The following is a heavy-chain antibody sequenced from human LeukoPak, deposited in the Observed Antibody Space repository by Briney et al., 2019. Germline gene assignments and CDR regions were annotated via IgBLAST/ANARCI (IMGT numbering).Heavy chain of an antibody. CDR2: IYYSGST. D-gene: IGHD6-13*01. CDR1: GGSISSYY. CDR3: AREIAAAGTGPLGFYP. J-gene: IGHJ5*02. V-gene: IGHV4-59*01. Sequence: SSETLSLTCTVSGGSISSYYWSWIRQPPGKGLEWIGYIYYSGSTNYNPSLKSRVTISVDTSKNQFSLKLSSVTAADTAVYYCAREIAAAGTGPLGFYPWGQGTLVTVSS.